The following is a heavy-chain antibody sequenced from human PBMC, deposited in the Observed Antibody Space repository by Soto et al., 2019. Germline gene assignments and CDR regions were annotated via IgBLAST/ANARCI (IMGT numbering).Heavy chain of an antibody. J-gene: IGHJ4*02. CDR3: ARSGYSYGQIDY. CDR2: IYHSGST. D-gene: IGHD5-18*01. CDR1: GGSISSGGYS. V-gene: IGHV4-30-2*01. Sequence: SETLSLTCSVSGGSISSGGYSWSWIRQPPGKGLEWIGYIYHSGSTYYNPSLKSRVTISVDRSKNQFSLKLSSVTAADTAVYYCARSGYSYGQIDYWGQGTLVTVSS.